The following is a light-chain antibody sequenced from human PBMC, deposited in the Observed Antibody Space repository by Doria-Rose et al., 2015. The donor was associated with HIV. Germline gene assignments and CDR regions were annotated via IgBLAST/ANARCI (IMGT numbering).Light chain of an antibody. CDR2: DGS. J-gene: IGKJ1*01. CDR3: HQYGTSWT. CDR1: QSFSSTY. Sequence: EIVLTQSPGTLSLSPGERATLPCRASQSFSSTYLAWYQQKPGQAPSPLIYDGSTRATGIPDRFSASGSGTDFTLTINRLEPEDFALYYCHQYGTSWTFGQGTKVEI. V-gene: IGKV3-20*01.